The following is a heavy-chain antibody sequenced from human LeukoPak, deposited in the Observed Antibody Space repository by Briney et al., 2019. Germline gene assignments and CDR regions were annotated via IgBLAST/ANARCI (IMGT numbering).Heavy chain of an antibody. J-gene: IGHJ5*02. CDR3: AKDRDDSSGWYGFSEIGFDP. D-gene: IGHD6-19*01. CDR2: ISGSGGRT. V-gene: IGHV3-23*01. CDR1: GFTFSSYA. Sequence: GGSLRLSCAASGFTFSSYAMSWVRQAPGKGLEWVSAISGSGGRTYYADSVNGRFTISRDNTKNTLYLQMNSLRAEDTAVYYCAKDRDDSSGWYGFSEIGFDPWGQGTLVTVSS.